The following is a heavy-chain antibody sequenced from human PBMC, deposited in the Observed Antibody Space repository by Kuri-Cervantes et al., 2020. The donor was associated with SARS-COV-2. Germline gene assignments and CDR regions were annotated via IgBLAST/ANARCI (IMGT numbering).Heavy chain of an antibody. J-gene: IGHJ4*02. CDR3: ARDVKRFDY. CDR2: INHSGST. Sequence: ESLKISCAVYGGSFSGYYWSWIRQPPGEGLEWIGEINHSGSTNYHPALKSRVTISVDTSKNQFSLKLSSVTAADTAVYYCARDVKRFDYWGQGTLVTVSS. CDR1: GGSFSGYY. V-gene: IGHV4-34*01. D-gene: IGHD2/OR15-2a*01.